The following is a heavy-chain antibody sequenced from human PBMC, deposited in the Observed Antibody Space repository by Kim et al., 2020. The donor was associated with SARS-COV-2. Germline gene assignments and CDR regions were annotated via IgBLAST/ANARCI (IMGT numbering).Heavy chain of an antibody. CDR1: GGSISSGGYY. D-gene: IGHD3-3*01. J-gene: IGHJ6*02. V-gene: IGHV4-31*03. Sequence: SETLSLTCTVSGGSISSGGYYWSWIRQHPGKGLEWIGYIYYSGSTYYNPSLKGRVTISVDTSKNQFSLKLSSVTAADTAVYYCARAHYYDFWSGYLDNGMDVWGQGTTVTVSS. CDR2: IYYSGST. CDR3: ARAHYYDFWSGYLDNGMDV.